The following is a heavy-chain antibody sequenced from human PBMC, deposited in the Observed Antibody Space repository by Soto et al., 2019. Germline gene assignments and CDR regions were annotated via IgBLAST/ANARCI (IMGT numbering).Heavy chain of an antibody. V-gene: IGHV4-30-2*01. J-gene: IGHJ6*02. D-gene: IGHD3-10*01. Sequence: QLQLQESGSGLVKPSQTLSLTCAVSGGSISSGGYSWSWIRQPPGKVLEWIGYIYHSGSTYYNPSLQSRVTISVDRSKNQFSLKLSSVTAADTAVYYCARGVRTAEWFGSYGMDVWGQGTTVTVSS. CDR2: IYHSGST. CDR3: ARGVRTAEWFGSYGMDV. CDR1: GGSISSGGYS.